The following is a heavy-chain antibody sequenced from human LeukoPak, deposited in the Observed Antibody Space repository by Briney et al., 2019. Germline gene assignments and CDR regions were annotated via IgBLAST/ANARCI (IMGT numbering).Heavy chain of an antibody. CDR3: ARDGDFWTGQGAFDI. CDR2: IKQDGSEK. Sequence: GGSLRLSCAASGFTFSSYAMSWVRQAPGKGLEWVASIKQDGSEKYYVDSVKGRFTISRDNAKNSLYLQMNSLRAEDTAVYFCARDGDFWTGQGAFDIWGQGTMVTVSS. V-gene: IGHV3-7*01. J-gene: IGHJ3*02. CDR1: GFTFSSYA. D-gene: IGHD3/OR15-3a*01.